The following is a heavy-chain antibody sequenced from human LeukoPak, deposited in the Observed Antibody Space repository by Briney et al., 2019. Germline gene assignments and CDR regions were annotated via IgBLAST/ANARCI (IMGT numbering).Heavy chain of an antibody. D-gene: IGHD2-21*01. CDR3: AKVPLTWLVRDYYYMDV. V-gene: IGHV3-23*01. CDR2: ISGSGGST. CDR1: ALAFSSYA. J-gene: IGHJ6*03. Sequence: GGSLRLSCAASALAFSSYAMSWLRQAPGKGREWVSGISGSGGSTYYADSVKGRFTISRDNSNNTLYLQMNSLRAEDTAVYYCAKVPLTWLVRDYYYMDVWGKGTTVTVSS.